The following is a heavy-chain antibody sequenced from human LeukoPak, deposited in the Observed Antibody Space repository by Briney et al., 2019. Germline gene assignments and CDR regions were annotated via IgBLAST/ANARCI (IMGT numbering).Heavy chain of an antibody. CDR2: IYYSGST. D-gene: IGHD5-12*01. V-gene: IGHV4-59*08. J-gene: IGHJ5*02. CDR1: DGSISSYY. CDR3: ARRHGYSGYEGWFDP. Sequence: SETLSLTCTVSDGSISSYYWSWIRQPPGKGLEWIGYIYYSGSTNYNPSLKSRVTMSVHTSKNQFSLKLSSVTAADTAVYYCARRHGYSGYEGWFDPWGQGTLVTVSS.